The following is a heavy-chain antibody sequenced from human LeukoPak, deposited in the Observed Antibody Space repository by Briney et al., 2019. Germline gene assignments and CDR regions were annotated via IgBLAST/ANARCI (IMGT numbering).Heavy chain of an antibody. J-gene: IGHJ5*02. Sequence: EASVKVSGKTSGYTFTGYYIHWVRQAPGQGLEWMGWINPNSGGTNYAQNFQGRITMTRDTSISTAYMELSRLRSDDTAVYYCVRDDVSPWGQGTLVTVSS. CDR3: VRDDVSP. CDR2: INPNSGGT. CDR1: GYTFTGYY. V-gene: IGHV1-2*02.